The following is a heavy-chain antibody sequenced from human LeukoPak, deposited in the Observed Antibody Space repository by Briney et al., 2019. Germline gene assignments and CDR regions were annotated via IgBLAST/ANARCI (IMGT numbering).Heavy chain of an antibody. D-gene: IGHD6-19*01. CDR1: GGTFSSYA. CDR2: IIPIFGTA. V-gene: IGHV1-69*13. Sequence: ASVKVSCKASGGTFSSYAISWVRQAPGQGLEWMGGIIPIFGTANCAQKFQGRVTITADESTSTAYMELSSLRSEDTAVYYCARALPVAGRSPFDYWGQGTLVTVSS. J-gene: IGHJ4*02. CDR3: ARALPVAGRSPFDY.